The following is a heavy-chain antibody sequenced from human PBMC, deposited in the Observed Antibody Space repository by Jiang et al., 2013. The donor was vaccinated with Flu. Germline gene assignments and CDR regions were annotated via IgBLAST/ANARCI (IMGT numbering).Heavy chain of an antibody. CDR1: GGSFSGYY. Sequence: LLKPSETLSLTCAVYGGSFSGYYWSWIRQPPGKGLEWIGEINHSGSTNYNPSLKSRVTISVDTSKNQFSLKLSSVTAADTAVYYCARPKRHVAAAGTSWFDPWGQGTLVTVSS. CDR2: INHSGST. D-gene: IGHD6-13*01. CDR3: ARPKRHVAAAGTSWFDP. V-gene: IGHV4-34*01. J-gene: IGHJ5*02.